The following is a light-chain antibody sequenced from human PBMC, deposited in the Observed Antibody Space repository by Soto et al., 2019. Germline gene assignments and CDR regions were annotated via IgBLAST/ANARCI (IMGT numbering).Light chain of an antibody. CDR1: QDINNY. J-gene: IGKJ3*01. Sequence: DIQMTQSPSSLSASVGDRVTITCRASQDINNYLAWYQQKPGKPPKLLIYAASTLQSGVPSRFGGGGSGTDFTLTINSLQAEDVATYYCQRYNNGPAFTFGPATKV. CDR3: QRYNNGPAFT. CDR2: AAS. V-gene: IGKV1-27*01.